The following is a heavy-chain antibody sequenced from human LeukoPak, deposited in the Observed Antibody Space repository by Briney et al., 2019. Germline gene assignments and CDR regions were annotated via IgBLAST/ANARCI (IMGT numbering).Heavy chain of an antibody. J-gene: IGHJ4*02. CDR2: INPGSGST. CDR3: VRDLGYYDSSGYPTHFDY. D-gene: IGHD3-22*01. Sequence: ASVTVSCTASGYTFTSYFIHWVRQAPGQGLEWMGLINPGSGSTSYTQKFRDRVTMTRDKSTSTVNMELSSLRSEDTAVYYCVRDLGYYDSSGYPTHFDYWGQGTLVTVSS. V-gene: IGHV1-46*01. CDR1: GYTFTSYF.